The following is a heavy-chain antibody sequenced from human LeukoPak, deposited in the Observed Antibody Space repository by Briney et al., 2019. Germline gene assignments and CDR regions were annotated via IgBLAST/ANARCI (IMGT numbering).Heavy chain of an antibody. V-gene: IGHV3-23*01. CDR1: GFTFSSYA. CDR2: ISGSGGST. D-gene: IGHD6-6*01. CDR3: AKDVVRVSSKGWFDP. Sequence: QPGGSLRLSCVASGFTFSSYAMSWVRQAPGKGLEWVSTISGSGGSTYYADSVKGRFTISRDNSKNTLYLQMNSLRAEDTAVYYCAKDVVRVSSKGWFDPWGQGTLVSVSS. J-gene: IGHJ5*02.